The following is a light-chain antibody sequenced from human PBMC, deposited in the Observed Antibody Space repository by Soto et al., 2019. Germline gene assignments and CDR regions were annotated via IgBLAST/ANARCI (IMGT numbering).Light chain of an antibody. CDR3: QHYNSYSEA. Sequence: DIQMTQYTSSLSASVGDRVTITCRASQGIRNDLGWYQQKPGKAPKLLIYKASTLKSGVPSRFSGSGSGTEFTLTISSLQPDDCATYYCQHYNSYSEAFGQGTKVDIK. CDR2: KAS. J-gene: IGKJ1*01. V-gene: IGKV1-5*03. CDR1: QGIRND.